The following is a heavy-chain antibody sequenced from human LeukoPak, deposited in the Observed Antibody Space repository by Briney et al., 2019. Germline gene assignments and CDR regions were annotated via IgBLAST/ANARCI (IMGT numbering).Heavy chain of an antibody. CDR2: ISDSGGST. V-gene: IGHV3-23*01. J-gene: IGHJ3*02. CDR1: GFTFSSYA. CDR3: AKEIESCFDI. D-gene: IGHD2-21*02. Sequence: GGSLRLSCAASGFTFSSYAMSWVRQAPGQGLEWVSAISDSGGSTYSADSVKGRFTISRDNSKNTLYLQMNSLRAEDTAVYYCAKEIESCFDIWGQGTMVTVSS.